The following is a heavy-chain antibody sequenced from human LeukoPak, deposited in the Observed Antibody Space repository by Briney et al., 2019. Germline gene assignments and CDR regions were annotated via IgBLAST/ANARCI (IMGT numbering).Heavy chain of an antibody. CDR1: GYTFTGYY. V-gene: IGHV1-2*02. Sequence: GASVKVSCKASGYTFTGYYIHWVRQAPGQGLEWMGWINPNSGGTNYAQKFQGRVTMTRDTSISTAYMELSRLRSDDTAVYYCARSLEQQLVEWFDPWGQGTLVTVSS. CDR3: ARSLEQQLVEWFDP. CDR2: INPNSGGT. J-gene: IGHJ5*02. D-gene: IGHD6-13*01.